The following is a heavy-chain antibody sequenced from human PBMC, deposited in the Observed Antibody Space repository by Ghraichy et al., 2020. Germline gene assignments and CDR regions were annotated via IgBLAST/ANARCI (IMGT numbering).Heavy chain of an antibody. CDR3: ARDSTMVRGVICGMDV. J-gene: IGHJ6*02. CDR1: GGSISSYY. D-gene: IGHD3-10*01. Sequence: SQTLSLTCTVSGGSISSYYWSWIRQPAGKGLEWIGRIYTSGSTNYNPSLKSRVTMSVDTSKNQFSLKLSSVTAADTAVYYCARDSTMVRGVICGMDVWGQGTTVTVSS. CDR2: IYTSGST. V-gene: IGHV4-4*07.